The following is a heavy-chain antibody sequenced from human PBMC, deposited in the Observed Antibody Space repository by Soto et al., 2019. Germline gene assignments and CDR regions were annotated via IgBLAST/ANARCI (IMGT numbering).Heavy chain of an antibody. D-gene: IGHD1-26*01. V-gene: IGHV3-30*03. J-gene: IGHJ4*02. CDR3: VRDDVGVGIDY. CDR2: ISYDGSNK. CDR1: GFTVSSYG. Sequence: GGSLRLSCAASGFTVSSYGMHWVRQAPGKGLEWVAVISYDGSNKYYADSVKGRFTISRDNAKNTVYLQMNSLRAEDTAVYYCVRDDVGVGIDYWGLGTLVTVSS.